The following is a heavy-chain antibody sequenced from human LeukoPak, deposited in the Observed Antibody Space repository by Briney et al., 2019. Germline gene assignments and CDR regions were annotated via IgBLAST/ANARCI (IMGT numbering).Heavy chain of an antibody. D-gene: IGHD3-22*01. V-gene: IGHV3-66*01. CDR1: GFTVSSNY. CDR3: ARDKYDSSGYHDAFDI. CDR2: INSGGST. Sequence: PGGSLRLSCAASGFTVSSNYMSWVRQAPGKGLEWVSVINSGGSTYYADSVKGRVIISRDNSKNTLYLQVNSLRAEDTAVYYCARDKYDSSGYHDAFDIWGQGTMVTVSS. J-gene: IGHJ3*02.